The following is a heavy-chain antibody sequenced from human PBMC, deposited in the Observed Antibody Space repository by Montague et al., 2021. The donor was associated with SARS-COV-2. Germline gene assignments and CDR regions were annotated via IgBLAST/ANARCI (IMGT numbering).Heavy chain of an antibody. D-gene: IGHD5-12*01. CDR2: IYYSGST. Sequence: ETLFLTCTVSGGSISSSTYYWGWIRQPPGKGLEWIGSIYYSGSTYYNPSLKSRVTISVDTSKNQFSLKLSSVTAADTAVYYCARHGWGWLRLLRPFDYWGQGTLVTVSS. CDR3: ARHGWGWLRLLRPFDY. J-gene: IGHJ4*02. CDR1: GGSISSSTYY. V-gene: IGHV4-39*01.